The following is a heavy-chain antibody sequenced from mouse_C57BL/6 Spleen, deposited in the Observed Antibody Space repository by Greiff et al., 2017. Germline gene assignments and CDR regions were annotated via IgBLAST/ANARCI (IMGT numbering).Heavy chain of an antibody. CDR1: GYTFSSYA. V-gene: IGHV5-4*01. CDR3: ARPSNLTMFAY. D-gene: IGHD1-3*01. CDR2: ISAGGSYT. Sequence: VQLLQSGGGLVKPGGSVKLSCEASGYTFSSYAMYWVRQTPEKRLEWVATISAGGSYTYYPDNLKGQVTITGDKANNHPYLQMSHLKSEDSAMYFCARPSNLTMFAYWGQGTLVTVSA. J-gene: IGHJ3*01.